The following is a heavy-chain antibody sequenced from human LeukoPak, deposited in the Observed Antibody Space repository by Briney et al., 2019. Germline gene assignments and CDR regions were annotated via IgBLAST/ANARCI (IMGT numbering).Heavy chain of an antibody. D-gene: IGHD2-2*01. J-gene: IGHJ4*02. Sequence: GASVKVSCKASGGTFSSYAISWVRQAPGQGLEWMGGIIPIFGTANYAQKFQGRVTITADESTSTAYMELSSLRSEDTAVYYCAKLGYCSSTSCSNFDYWGQGTPVTVSS. V-gene: IGHV1-69*13. CDR3: AKLGYCSSTSCSNFDY. CDR1: GGTFSSYA. CDR2: IIPIFGTA.